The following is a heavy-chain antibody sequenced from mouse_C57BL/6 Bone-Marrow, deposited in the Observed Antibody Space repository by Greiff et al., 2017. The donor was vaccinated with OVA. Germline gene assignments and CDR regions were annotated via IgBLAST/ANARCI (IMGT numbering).Heavy chain of an antibody. J-gene: IGHJ3*01. CDR2: IYPRDGST. V-gene: IGHV1-78*01. Sequence: QVQLQQSDAELVKPGASVKISCKVSGYTFTDHSIHWVKQRPEQGLEWIGYIYPRDGSTKYNEKFKGKAPLTADKSSSTAYMQLHSLTSEASAVYFCARWGYSSSPAVFAYWGQGTLVTVSA. D-gene: IGHD1-1*01. CDR3: ARWGYSSSPAVFAY. CDR1: GYTFTDHS.